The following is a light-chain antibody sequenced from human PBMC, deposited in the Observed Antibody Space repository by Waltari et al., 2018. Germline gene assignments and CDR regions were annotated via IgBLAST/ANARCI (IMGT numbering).Light chain of an antibody. Sequence: AIRITQSPSSLPASTENRVTITCRASQGISSYLAWYQQKPGKAPKLLIYAASTLQSGVPSRFSGSGSGTDFTLTISCLQSEDFATYYCQQYYSYPLTFGGGTKVEIK. J-gene: IGKJ4*01. CDR3: QQYYSYPLT. CDR2: AAS. CDR1: QGISSY. V-gene: IGKV1-8*01.